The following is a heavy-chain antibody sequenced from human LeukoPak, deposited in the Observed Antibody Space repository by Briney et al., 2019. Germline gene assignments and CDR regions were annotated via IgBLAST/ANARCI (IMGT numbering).Heavy chain of an antibody. CDR1: GYRFTSDW. CDR3: ARLSGRVVCSAGSCYIDS. Sequence: KVGESLKISCKGSGYRFTSDWIGWVRQMPGKGLEWVGIIYPGDSDTRYSPSFQGQVTISADKSVNTAYLQWSSLKASDTAMYYCARLSGRVVCSAGSCYIDSWGQGTLVTVSS. V-gene: IGHV5-51*01. J-gene: IGHJ4*02. D-gene: IGHD2-15*01. CDR2: IYPGDSDT.